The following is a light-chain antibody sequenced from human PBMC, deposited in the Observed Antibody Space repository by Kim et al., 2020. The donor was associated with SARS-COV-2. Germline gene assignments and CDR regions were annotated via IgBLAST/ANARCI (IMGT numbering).Light chain of an antibody. CDR1: QSISSY. J-gene: IGKJ1*01. CDR3: QQGYNTPRT. CDR2: AAS. Sequence: DIQMTQSPSSLSAFVGDRVTITCRASQSISSYLNWYQLKPGKAPKFLIYAASSLESGVPSRFSGSGSGTDFTLTISSLQPEDIGTYYCQQGYNTPRTFGQGTKVDIK. V-gene: IGKV1-39*01.